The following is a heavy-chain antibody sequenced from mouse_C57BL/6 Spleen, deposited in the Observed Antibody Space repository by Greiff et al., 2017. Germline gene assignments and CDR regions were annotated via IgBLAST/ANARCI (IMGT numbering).Heavy chain of an antibody. J-gene: IGHJ2*01. CDR3: ARGGQLVLYYFDY. D-gene: IGHD4-1*02. Sequence: ESGGGLVKPGGSLKLSCAASGFTFSDYGMHWVRQAPEKGLEWVAYISSGSSTIYYADTVKGRFTISRDNAKNTLFLQMTSLRSEDTAMYYCARGGQLVLYYFDYWGQGTTLTVSS. V-gene: IGHV5-17*01. CDR2: ISSGSSTI. CDR1: GFTFSDYG.